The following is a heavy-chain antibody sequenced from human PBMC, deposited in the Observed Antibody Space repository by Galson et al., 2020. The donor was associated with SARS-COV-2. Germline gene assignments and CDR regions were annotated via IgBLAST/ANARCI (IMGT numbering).Heavy chain of an antibody. CDR3: ARVIVGAMRYFDY. J-gene: IGHJ4*02. D-gene: IGHD1-26*01. V-gene: IGHV3-74*01. Sequence: GGSLRLSCAASGFTFSSYWMHWVRQAPGKGLVWVSRINSDGSSTSYADSVKGRFTISRDNAKNTLYLQMNSLRAEDTAVYYCARVIVGAMRYFDYWGQGTLVTVSS. CDR1: GFTFSSYW. CDR2: INSDGSST.